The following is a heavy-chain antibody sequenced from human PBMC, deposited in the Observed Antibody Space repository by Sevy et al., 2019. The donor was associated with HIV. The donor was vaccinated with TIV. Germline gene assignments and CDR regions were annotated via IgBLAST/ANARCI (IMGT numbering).Heavy chain of an antibody. J-gene: IGHJ6*02. Sequence: GGSLRLSCAASGFTFIIYAMSWVRQAPGKGLEWVSSISRSGGSTHYADSVKGRLTISRDNSKSTLFLQMNSLRAEDTVVYYCAKVDVVVPVADYCLDVWGQGTTVTVSS. CDR2: ISRSGGST. V-gene: IGHV3-23*01. CDR3: AKVDVVVPVADYCLDV. D-gene: IGHD2-2*01. CDR1: GFTFIIYA.